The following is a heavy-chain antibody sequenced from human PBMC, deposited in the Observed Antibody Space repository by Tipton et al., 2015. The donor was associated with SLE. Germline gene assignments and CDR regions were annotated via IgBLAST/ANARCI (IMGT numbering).Heavy chain of an antibody. D-gene: IGHD2-15*01. CDR1: GYSITSGYS. V-gene: IGHV4-38-2*01. CDR2: ISHSGSA. CDR3: ARGTFSLLGIEAD. J-gene: IGHJ4*02. Sequence: TLSLTCGVSGYSITSGYSWGWIRQPPGKGLEWIGSISHSGSASYNPSLKSRVTISVDTSNNQFSLKLHSVTAADTAVYYCARGTFSLLGIEADWGRGTLVTVSS.